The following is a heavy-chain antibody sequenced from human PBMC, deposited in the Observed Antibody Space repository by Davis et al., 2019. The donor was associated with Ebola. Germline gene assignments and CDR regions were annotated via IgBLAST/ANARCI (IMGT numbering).Heavy chain of an antibody. CDR1: GFTFSSYG. V-gene: IGHV3-30*02. Sequence: GESLKISCAASGFTFSSYGMHWVRQAPGKGLEWVAFIRYDGSNKYYADSVKGRFTISRDNSKNTLYLQMNSLRAEDTAVYYCAKDFEASGTYYYYGMDVWGQGTTVTVSS. D-gene: IGHD1-1*01. J-gene: IGHJ6*02. CDR3: AKDFEASGTYYYYGMDV. CDR2: IRYDGSNK.